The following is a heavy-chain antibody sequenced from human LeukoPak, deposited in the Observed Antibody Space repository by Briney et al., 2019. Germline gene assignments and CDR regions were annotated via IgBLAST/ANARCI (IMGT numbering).Heavy chain of an antibody. J-gene: IGHJ4*02. V-gene: IGHV3-21*01. CDR3: AREDGYKTSAYDY. CDR1: GFTFSSYS. Sequence: GGSLRLSCAASGFTFSSYSVNWVRQAPGKGLEWVSSISSSSSYIYYADSVKGRFTISRDNAKNSLYLQMNSLRAEDTAVYYCAREDGYKTSAYDYWGQGTLVTVSS. CDR2: ISSSSSYI. D-gene: IGHD5-24*01.